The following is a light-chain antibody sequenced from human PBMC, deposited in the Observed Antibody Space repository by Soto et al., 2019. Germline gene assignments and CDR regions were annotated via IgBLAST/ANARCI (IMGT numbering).Light chain of an antibody. V-gene: IGKV1-33*01. CDR2: GAS. CDR3: QQYDTLRVT. J-gene: IGKJ3*01. CDR1: QDISNY. Sequence: DIQMTQSPSSLSASVGDRVTITCQASQDISNYLNWYQQKPGKAPNLLIYGASNLETGVPSRFSGSGSGTDFTFTISSLQPEDFATYYCQQYDTLRVTFGPGTKVDIK.